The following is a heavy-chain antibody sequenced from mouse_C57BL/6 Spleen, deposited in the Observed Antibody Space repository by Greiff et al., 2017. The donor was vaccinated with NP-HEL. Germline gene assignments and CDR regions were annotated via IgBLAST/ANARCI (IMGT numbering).Heavy chain of an antibody. CDR1: GYTFTSYG. J-gene: IGHJ4*01. V-gene: IGHV1-81*01. Sequence: QVQLQQSGAELARPGASVKLSCKASGYTFTSYGISWVKQRTGQGLEWIGEIYPRSGNTSYNEKFKGKATLTADKSSSTAYMELRSLTSEDSAVYFCAVYYDYHGGAMDYWGQGTSVTVAS. CDR3: AVYYDYHGGAMDY. D-gene: IGHD2-4*01. CDR2: IYPRSGNT.